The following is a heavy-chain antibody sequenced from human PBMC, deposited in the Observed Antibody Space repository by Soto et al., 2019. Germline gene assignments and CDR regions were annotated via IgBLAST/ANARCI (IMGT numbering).Heavy chain of an antibody. V-gene: IGHV3-64*01. CDR2: ISSNGGST. CDR3: ARDAFTTVS. J-gene: IGHJ4*02. Sequence: GGSLRLSCAASGFTFSSYAMHWVRQAPGKGLEYVSAISSNGGSTYYANSVKGRFTISRDNSKNTLYLQMGSLRAEDMAVYYCARDAFTTVSWGQGTLVTVSS. CDR1: GFTFSSYA. D-gene: IGHD1-1*01.